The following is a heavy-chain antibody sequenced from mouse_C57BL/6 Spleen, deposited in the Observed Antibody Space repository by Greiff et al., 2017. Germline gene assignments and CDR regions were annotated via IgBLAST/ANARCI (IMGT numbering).Heavy chain of an antibody. CDR1: GYTFTSYW. CDR2: IYPGSGST. J-gene: IGHJ4*01. CDR3: ARYYGSSYDAMDY. D-gene: IGHD1-1*01. Sequence: QVQLQQSGAELVKPGASVKMSCKASGYTFTSYWITWVKQRPGQGLEWIGDIYPGSGSTNYNEKFKSKATLTVDTSSSTAYMQLSSLTSEDSAVYYCARYYGSSYDAMDYWGQGTSVTVSS. V-gene: IGHV1-55*01.